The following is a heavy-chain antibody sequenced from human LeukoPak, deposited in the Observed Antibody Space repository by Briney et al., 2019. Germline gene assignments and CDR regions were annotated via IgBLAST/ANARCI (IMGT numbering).Heavy chain of an antibody. J-gene: IGHJ5*02. CDR2: IYHSGHT. CDR1: GACVSSNY. CDR3: ARHPFQYPFDH. Sequence: SETLSLTCTVSGACVSSNYWSWIRQSPGKGLEWIGYIYHSGHTMSNPSLKSRVSLSLDTSNNQFSLKLSSVTAADTAVYYCARHPFQYPFDHWGQGTVVSVSS. D-gene: IGHD2/OR15-2a*01. V-gene: IGHV4-59*08.